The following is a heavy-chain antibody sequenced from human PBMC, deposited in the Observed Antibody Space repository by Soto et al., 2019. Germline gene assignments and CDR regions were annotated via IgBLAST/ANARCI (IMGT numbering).Heavy chain of an antibody. J-gene: IGHJ4*02. V-gene: IGHV4-31*03. CDR2: IYYSGST. CDR1: GGSISSGGYS. Sequence: PSETLSLTFTVSGGSISSGGYSWSWIRQHPGKGLEWIVYIYYSGSTYYNPSLKSRGTISVDTSKNQFSLRLTSVTAADSAVYYCAREPFLPKARNDYWGQGALVTVSS. CDR3: AREPFLPKARNDY.